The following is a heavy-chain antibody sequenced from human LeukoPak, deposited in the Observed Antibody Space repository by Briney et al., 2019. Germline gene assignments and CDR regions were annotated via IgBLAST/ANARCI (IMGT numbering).Heavy chain of an antibody. CDR2: INHSGST. CDR3: ARASSSWYVFDP. CDR1: GGSFSGYY. D-gene: IGHD6-13*01. Sequence: SETLSLTCAVYGGSFSGYYGSWIRQPPGKGLEWIGEINHSGSTNYNPSLKSRVTISVDTSKNQFSLKLSSVIAADTAVYYCARASSSWYVFDPWGQGTLVTVSS. J-gene: IGHJ5*02. V-gene: IGHV4-34*01.